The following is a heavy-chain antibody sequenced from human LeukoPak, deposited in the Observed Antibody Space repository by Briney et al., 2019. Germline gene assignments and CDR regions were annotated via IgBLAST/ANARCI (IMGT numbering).Heavy chain of an antibody. CDR2: INPSGGST. J-gene: IGHJ4*02. D-gene: IGHD5-12*01. CDR3: ARESLRGYYFDY. V-gene: IGHV1-46*01. CDR1: GYTFTSYY. Sequence: ASVKVSCKAFGYTFTSYYMHWVRQAPGQGLEWMEIINPSGGSTSYAQKFQGRVTMTRDTSTSTVYMELSSLRSEDTAVYYCARESLRGYYFDYWGQGTLVTVSS.